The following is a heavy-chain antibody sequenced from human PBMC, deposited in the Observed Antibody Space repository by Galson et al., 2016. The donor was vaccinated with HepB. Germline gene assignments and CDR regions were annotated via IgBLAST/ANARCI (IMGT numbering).Heavy chain of an antibody. D-gene: IGHD2-15*01. Sequence: SLRLSCAASGFTFSTYWMHWVRQAPGKGLVYVSRINSDGSSTTYADSVKGRFTISRDNSKNTLFLQMSSLRAEDSAVYYCARDIGDCSSGTCYSDYRDYWGQGTLVAVSS. CDR2: INSDGSST. V-gene: IGHV3-74*01. CDR1: GFTFSTYW. J-gene: IGHJ4*02. CDR3: ARDIGDCSSGTCYSDYRDY.